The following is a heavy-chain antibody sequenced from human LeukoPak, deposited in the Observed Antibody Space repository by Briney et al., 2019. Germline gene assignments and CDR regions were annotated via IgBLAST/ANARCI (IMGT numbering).Heavy chain of an antibody. Sequence: GGSLRLSCAASGFTFSSYWMNWARQAPGKGLEWVASINHNGNVNYYVDSVKGRFTISGDNAKNSLYLQMSNLRAEDTAVYFCARGGGLDVWGQGATVTVSS. CDR1: GFTFSSYW. J-gene: IGHJ6*02. CDR2: INHNGNVN. CDR3: ARGGGLDV. D-gene: IGHD3-16*01. V-gene: IGHV3-7*03.